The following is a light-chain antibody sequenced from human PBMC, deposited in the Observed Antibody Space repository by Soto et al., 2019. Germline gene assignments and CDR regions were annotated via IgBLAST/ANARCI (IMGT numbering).Light chain of an antibody. CDR3: QQYDSYLYT. J-gene: IGKJ2*01. CDR2: DAS. CDR1: QSITSW. V-gene: IGKV1-5*01. Sequence: DIPMTQSPSTLSASVGDRVTMTCRASQSITSWLAWYQQKPGKVPKLLIYDASRLKGGVPSRFSGSGSGTEFPLSISGLQPDDFATYYCQQYDSYLYTFGQGTKLEIK.